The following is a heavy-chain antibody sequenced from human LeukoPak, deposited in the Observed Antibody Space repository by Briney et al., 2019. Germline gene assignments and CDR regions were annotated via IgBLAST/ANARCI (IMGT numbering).Heavy chain of an antibody. V-gene: IGHV3-33*06. J-gene: IGHJ4*02. CDR1: GFTFSSYG. D-gene: IGHD2-15*01. Sequence: GGSLRLSCAASGFTFSSYGMHWVRQAPGKGLEWAAVIWYDGSNKYYADSVKGRFTISRDNSKNTLYLQMNSLRAEDTAVYYCAKARPGSWKFDYWGQGTLVTVSS. CDR3: AKARPGSWKFDY. CDR2: IWYDGSNK.